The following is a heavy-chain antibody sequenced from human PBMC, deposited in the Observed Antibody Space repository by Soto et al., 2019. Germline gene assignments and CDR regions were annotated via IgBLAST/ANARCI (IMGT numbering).Heavy chain of an antibody. CDR1: GDSLRRGGTY. CDR2: IYYSGST. J-gene: IGHJ4*02. D-gene: IGHD5-12*01. CDR3: ARIQMATIHFNY. Sequence: SDTLSLTRTVSGDSLRRGGTYWSWVRQHPGKGLEWIGYIYYSGSTYYNPSLKSRLTMSVDTSKNQFSLRLSSVTAADTAVYYCARIQMATIHFNYWGQGTLVTVS. V-gene: IGHV4-31*03.